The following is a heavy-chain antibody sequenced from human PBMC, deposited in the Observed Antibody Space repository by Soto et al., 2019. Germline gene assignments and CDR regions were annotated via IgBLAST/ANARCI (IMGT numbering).Heavy chain of an antibody. V-gene: IGHV3-30*03. J-gene: IGHJ4*02. CDR3: ASDGPYFDY. CDR2: TSHDGASE. Sequence: PGGSLRLSCSASGFTFSNFGMHWVRQAPGKGLEWVAITSHDGASESYADSVKGRFTIFRDNSKDTLYLQMSSLRPEDTAVYYCASDGPYFDYWGQGTLVTVSS. CDR1: GFTFSNFG.